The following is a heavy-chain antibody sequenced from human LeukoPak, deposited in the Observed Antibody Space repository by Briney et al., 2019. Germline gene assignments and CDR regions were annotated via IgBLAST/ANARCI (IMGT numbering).Heavy chain of an antibody. CDR1: GGNFNNSA. CDR2: IMPLFGTA. CDR3: ARDVHGDYGSGWFDP. V-gene: IGHV1-69*05. D-gene: IGHD4-17*01. Sequence: SVKVSFKTSGGNFNNSAISWVRPAPGQGVEWVGGIMPLFGTAGYAQKFQGRVTITKDESTRTVYLELTSLTSDDTAVYYCARDVHGDYGSGWFDPWGQGTLVSVSS. J-gene: IGHJ5*02.